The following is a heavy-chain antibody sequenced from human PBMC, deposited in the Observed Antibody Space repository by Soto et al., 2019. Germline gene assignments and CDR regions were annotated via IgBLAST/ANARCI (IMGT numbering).Heavy chain of an antibody. CDR1: GFTFSDYY. J-gene: IGHJ4*02. Sequence: QVQLVESGGGLVKPGGSLRLSCAASGFTFSDYYMSWFRQAPGKGLEWVSYIGSSGSGSTIYYADSVKGRFTISRDNAKNSLYLQMNSLSAEDTAVFYCAKFISGTIGVDYWGQGTLVTVSS. CDR2: IGSSGSGSTI. CDR3: AKFISGTIGVDY. D-gene: IGHD1-7*01. V-gene: IGHV3-11*01.